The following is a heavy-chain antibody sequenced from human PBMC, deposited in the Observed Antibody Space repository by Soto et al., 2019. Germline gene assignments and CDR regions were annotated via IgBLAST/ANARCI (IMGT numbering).Heavy chain of an antibody. J-gene: IGHJ4*02. CDR3: ARRLAVQHSGTSYKYYPDY. Sequence: QLVQSGTEVKEPGASVKVSCKASGYTFTSYGISWVRQVPGQGLEWVAWISVYNGNTNYAQKLQGRVTLTTDTSTNTAYMELRSLRSDDTALYYCARRLAVQHSGTSYKYYPDYWGQGTLVTVSS. V-gene: IGHV1-18*04. CDR1: GYTFTSYG. D-gene: IGHD3-10*01. CDR2: ISVYNGNT.